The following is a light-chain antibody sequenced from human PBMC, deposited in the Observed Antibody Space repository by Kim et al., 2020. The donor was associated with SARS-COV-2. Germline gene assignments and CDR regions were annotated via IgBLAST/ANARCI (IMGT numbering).Light chain of an antibody. V-gene: IGLV3-21*04. Sequence: GKTARISCGGDNMGRKSVHWYQQKSRQAPGLILFYDSNRPSRIPERFSGSNSGNTATLTISGVEAGDEADYYCQVWDRGSDPRPYVFGTGTKVTVL. CDR1: NMGRKS. CDR2: YDS. J-gene: IGLJ1*01. CDR3: QVWDRGSDPRPYV.